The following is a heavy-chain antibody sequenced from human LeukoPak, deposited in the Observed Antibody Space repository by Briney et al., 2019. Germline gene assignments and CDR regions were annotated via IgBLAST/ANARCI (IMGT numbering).Heavy chain of an antibody. J-gene: IGHJ3*02. CDR1: GLTFSNHG. CDR3: AKDKGVVAFDI. V-gene: IGHV3-30*02. CDR2: IRNDGSDK. Sequence: GGSLRLSCATAGLTFSNHGMHWVRQAPGKGLEWVTFIRNDGSDKYCADSVKGRFTISRDNSKNTLYLQMNTLRAEDTAVYYCAKDKGVVAFDIWGQGTMVTVSS. D-gene: IGHD2-15*01.